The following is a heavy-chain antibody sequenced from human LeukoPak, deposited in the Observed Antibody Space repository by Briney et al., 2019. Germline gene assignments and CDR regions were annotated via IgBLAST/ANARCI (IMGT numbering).Heavy chain of an antibody. V-gene: IGHV1-18*01. Sequence: ASVKVSCKASGYTFTSYGISWVRQAPGRGLEWMGWISAYNGNTNYAQKLQGRVTMTTDTSTSTAYMELRSLRSDDTAVYYCAREHYGDYVSYFDYWGQGTLVTVSS. CDR3: AREHYGDYVSYFDY. CDR2: ISAYNGNT. D-gene: IGHD4-17*01. CDR1: GYTFTSYG. J-gene: IGHJ4*02.